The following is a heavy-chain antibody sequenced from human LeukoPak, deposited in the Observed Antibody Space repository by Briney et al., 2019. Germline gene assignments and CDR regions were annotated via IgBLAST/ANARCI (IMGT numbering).Heavy chain of an antibody. D-gene: IGHD4/OR15-4a*01. Sequence: GSLRLSCAASGFIFSSYAMSWVRQAPGKGLEWVSGISGSGYDTYYADSVKGRFTISRDNSKNTLYLQMNSLRAEDTAVYYCAKDREVLRNWGQGTLVTVSS. J-gene: IGHJ4*02. CDR3: AKDREVLRN. CDR2: ISGSGYDT. CDR1: GFIFSSYA. V-gene: IGHV3-23*01.